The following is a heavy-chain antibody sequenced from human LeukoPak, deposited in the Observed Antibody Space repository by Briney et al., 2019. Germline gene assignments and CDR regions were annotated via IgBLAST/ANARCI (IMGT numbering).Heavy chain of an antibody. V-gene: IGHV4-39*01. CDR3: ARGSLELWFRKPLPNDY. CDR1: GGSVSSSSYY. CDR2: IYYSGST. Sequence: SETLSLTCTVSGGSVSSSSYYWGWIRQPPGKGLEWIGSIYYSGSTFYNPSLKSRVTISVDTSKNQFSLKLSSVTAADTAVYYCARGSLELWFRKPLPNDYWGRGTLVTVSS. J-gene: IGHJ4*02. D-gene: IGHD3-10*01.